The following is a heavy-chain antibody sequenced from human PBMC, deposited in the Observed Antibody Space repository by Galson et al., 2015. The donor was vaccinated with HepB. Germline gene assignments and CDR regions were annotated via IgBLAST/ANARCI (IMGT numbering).Heavy chain of an antibody. CDR2: MLYDGDSR. V-gene: IGHV3-30*18. Sequence: LRLSCAASGFTFSRYGIHWVRQAPGKGLEWVAVMLYDGDSRYVDSVRSRFTISRDNSKNTLYLQMNSLRVEDTALYYCAKAGRMAGDYHWFDSWGQGILVTVSS. D-gene: IGHD4-17*01. J-gene: IGHJ5*01. CDR1: GFTFSRYG. CDR3: AKAGRMAGDYHWFDS.